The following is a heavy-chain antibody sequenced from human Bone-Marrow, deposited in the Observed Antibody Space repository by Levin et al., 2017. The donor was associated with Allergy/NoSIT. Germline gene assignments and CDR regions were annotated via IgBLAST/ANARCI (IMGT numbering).Heavy chain of an antibody. Sequence: SETLSLTCTVSGDFINNTNYYWGWIRQPPGRGLEWIGCIHYSGSTYYNPSLKSRVTIPLDTSKNHFSLKLNSVTAADTAVYYCARKTRFVVDYWGQGTLVTVSS. J-gene: IGHJ4*02. D-gene: IGHD3-3*01. CDR1: GDFINNTNYY. V-gene: IGHV4-39*07. CDR3: ARKTRFVVDY. CDR2: IHYSGST.